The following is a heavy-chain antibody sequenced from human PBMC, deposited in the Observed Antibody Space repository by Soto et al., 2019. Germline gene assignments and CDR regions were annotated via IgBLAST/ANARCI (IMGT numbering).Heavy chain of an antibody. CDR2: ISWHSGSI. D-gene: IGHD3-9*01. CDR3: AKRISDDILTGFVDV. J-gene: IGHJ6*04. CDR1: GFTFDDYA. Sequence: EVQLVESGGGLVQPGRSLRLSCAASGFTFDDYAMHWVRPAPGKGLEWGSGISWHSGSIGYADSVKGRFTIARDNVKNSLYLQMNSVRAEDTALYYCAKRISDDILTGFVDVWGKGTTVTVSS. V-gene: IGHV3-9*01.